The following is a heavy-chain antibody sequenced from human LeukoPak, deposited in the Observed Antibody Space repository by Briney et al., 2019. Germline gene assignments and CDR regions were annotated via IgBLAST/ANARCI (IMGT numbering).Heavy chain of an antibody. CDR3: ARDTAMVTNYFDY. D-gene: IGHD5-18*01. CDR1: GFTFSSHA. J-gene: IGHJ4*02. Sequence: PGGSLRLSCAASGFTFSSHAMHWVRQAPGKGLEWVAVISYDGSNKYYADSVKGRFTISRDNSKNTLYLQMNSLRAEDTAVYYCARDTAMVTNYFDYWGQGTLVTVSS. CDR2: ISYDGSNK. V-gene: IGHV3-30-3*01.